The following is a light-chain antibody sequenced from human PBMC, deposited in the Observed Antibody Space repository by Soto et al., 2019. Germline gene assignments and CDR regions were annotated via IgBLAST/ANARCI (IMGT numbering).Light chain of an antibody. Sequence: EFVLTQSPGTLSLSPGERATLSCRASQTVRNNYLAWYQQKPGQAPRLLIYDASSRATGIPDRCSGGGSGTDVTLTISRLEPEDLAVYYCQQFSSYPRTFGGGTKVEIK. CDR1: QTVRNNY. J-gene: IGKJ4*01. V-gene: IGKV3-20*01. CDR3: QQFSSYPRT. CDR2: DAS.